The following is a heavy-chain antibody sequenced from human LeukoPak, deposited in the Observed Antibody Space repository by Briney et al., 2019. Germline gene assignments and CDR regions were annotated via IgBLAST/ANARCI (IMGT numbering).Heavy chain of an antibody. CDR3: ARVGRRYCSSTSCYPGWFDP. CDR2: INHSGST. J-gene: IGHJ5*02. Sequence: KPSETLSLTCAVYGGSFSGYYWSCIRQPPGKGLEWIGEINHSGSTNYNPSPKSRVTISVDTSKNQFSLKLSSVTAADTAVYYCARVGRRYCSSTSCYPGWFDPWGQGTLVTVSS. CDR1: GGSFSGYY. D-gene: IGHD2-2*01. V-gene: IGHV4-34*01.